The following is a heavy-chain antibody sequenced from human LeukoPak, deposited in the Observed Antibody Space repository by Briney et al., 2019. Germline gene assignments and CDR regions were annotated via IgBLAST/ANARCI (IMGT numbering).Heavy chain of an antibody. D-gene: IGHD2-2*02. CDR1: GGSIISSNDY. J-gene: IGHJ6*02. CDR2: IYYSWST. CDR3: ARHQCSGTRCYNFYFYGMDV. Sequence: SETLSLTCTVSGGSIISSNDYWGWIRQPPGKGLEWIGTIYYSWSTHYNSSLKSRVTISVDTSRNQFSLKLSSVTAAVTAVYYCARHQCSGTRCYNFYFYGMDVWGQGTTVTVSS. V-gene: IGHV4-39*01.